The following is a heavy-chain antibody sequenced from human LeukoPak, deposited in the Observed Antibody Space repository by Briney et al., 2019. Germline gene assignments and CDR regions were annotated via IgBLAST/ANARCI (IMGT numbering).Heavy chain of an antibody. CDR1: GFTFSSYS. CDR2: IYSGGST. J-gene: IGHJ4*02. CDR3: AKGSKRYLDY. Sequence: GGSLRLSCAASGFTFSSYSMNWVRQAPGKGLEWVSLIYSGGSTYYADSVKGRFTISRDNFENTLYFQMNSLTAEDTAVYYCAKGSKRYLDYWGQGTLVTVSS. V-gene: IGHV3-66*01.